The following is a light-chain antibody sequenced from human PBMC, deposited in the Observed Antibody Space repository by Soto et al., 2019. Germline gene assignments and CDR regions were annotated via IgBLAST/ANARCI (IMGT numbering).Light chain of an antibody. V-gene: IGLV2-23*01. J-gene: IGLJ2*01. CDR2: EGS. Sequence: QSVLTQPASVSGSPGQSITISCTGTSSDVGSYNLVSWYQQHPGKAPKLRIYEGSKRPSGVSNRFSGSKSGNTASLTISGLQAEDEADYYCCSYAGSSTPRVFGGGTKLTVL. CDR3: CSYAGSSTPRV. CDR1: SSDVGSYNL.